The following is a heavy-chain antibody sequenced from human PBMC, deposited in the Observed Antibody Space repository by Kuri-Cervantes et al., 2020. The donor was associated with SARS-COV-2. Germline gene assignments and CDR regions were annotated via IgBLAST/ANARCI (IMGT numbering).Heavy chain of an antibody. J-gene: IGHJ6*02. Sequence: SVKVSCKASGGTFSSYAISWVRQAPGQGLEWMGGIIPIFGTANYAQKFQGRVTITADESTSTAYMEPSSLRSEDTAVYYCAGVVDTDMARGWNYYYGMDVWGQGTTVTVSS. CDR2: IIPIFGTA. CDR1: GGTFSSYA. CDR3: AGVVDTDMARGWNYYYGMDV. V-gene: IGHV1-69*13. D-gene: IGHD5-18*01.